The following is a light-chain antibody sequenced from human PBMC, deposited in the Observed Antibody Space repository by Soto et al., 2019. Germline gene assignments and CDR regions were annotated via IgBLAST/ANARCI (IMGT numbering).Light chain of an antibody. CDR2: DVS. J-gene: IGLJ1*01. CDR1: SSVVGGYNY. Sequence: QSALTQPASVSGSPGQSITISCTGTSSVVGGYNYVSWYQQHPGKAPKLMIYDVSNRPSGVSDRFSGSKSGNTASLTISGLQAEDEADFYSRSYTSLYTYVFGTGTKVTVL. CDR3: RSYTSLYTYV. V-gene: IGLV2-14*01.